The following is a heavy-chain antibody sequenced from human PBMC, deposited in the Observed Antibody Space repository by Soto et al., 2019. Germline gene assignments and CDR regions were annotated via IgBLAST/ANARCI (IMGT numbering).Heavy chain of an antibody. CDR3: ARSLLQGDF. CDR1: GYTFIHYY. CDR2: INPNGGST. Sequence: QVQLVQSGAEVKKPGASVKVSCKASGYTFIHYYIHWVRQAPGQGLEWMAIINPNGGSTNYAQKFWGRVTVTSDTSTTTVSMELNSLGSDDTAVYFCARSLLQGDFWGQGTLVTVSS. D-gene: IGHD2-21*01. J-gene: IGHJ4*02. V-gene: IGHV1-46*01.